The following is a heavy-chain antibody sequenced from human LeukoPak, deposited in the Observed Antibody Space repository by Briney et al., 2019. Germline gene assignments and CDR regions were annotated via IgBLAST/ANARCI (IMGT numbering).Heavy chain of an antibody. J-gene: IGHJ6*02. D-gene: IGHD2-15*01. CDR2: IWYDGSNK. CDR3: ARSPYCSGGNCYYDYYKSGLDV. Sequence: GRSLRLSCAASGFTFRSYGMHWVRQAPGKGLEWVAVIWYDGSNKDYADSVKGRFTISRDNSKNTLYLQMNSLRAEDTAVYYCARSPYCSGGNCYYDYYKSGLDVWGQGTTVTASS. V-gene: IGHV3-33*01. CDR1: GFTFRSYG.